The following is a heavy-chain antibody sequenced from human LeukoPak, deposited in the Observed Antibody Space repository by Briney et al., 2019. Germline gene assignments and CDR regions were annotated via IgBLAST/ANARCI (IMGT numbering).Heavy chain of an antibody. Sequence: GGSLRLSCAASGFTFSSYSMNWVRQAPGKGLEWVSSISSSSSYIYYADSVKGRFTISRDNAKNSLYLQMNSLRAEDTAVYYCATLAAADSYYYCYMDVWGKGTTVTVSS. CDR3: ATLAAADSYYYCYMDV. CDR1: GFTFSSYS. J-gene: IGHJ6*03. V-gene: IGHV3-21*01. D-gene: IGHD6-13*01. CDR2: ISSSSSYI.